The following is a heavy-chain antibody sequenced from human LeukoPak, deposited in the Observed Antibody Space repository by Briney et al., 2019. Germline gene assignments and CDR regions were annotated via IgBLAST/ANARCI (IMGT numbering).Heavy chain of an antibody. D-gene: IGHD6-19*01. J-gene: IGHJ6*02. CDR3: ARVVAVPNYYYYGMDV. V-gene: IGHV4-59*01. CDR2: IYYSGST. CDR1: GGSFSGYY. Sequence: SETLSLTCAVYGGSFSGYYWSWIRQPPGKGLEWIGYIYYSGSTNYNPSLKSRVTISVDTSKNQFSLKLSSVTAADTAVYYCARVVAVPNYYYYGMDVWGQGTTVTVSS.